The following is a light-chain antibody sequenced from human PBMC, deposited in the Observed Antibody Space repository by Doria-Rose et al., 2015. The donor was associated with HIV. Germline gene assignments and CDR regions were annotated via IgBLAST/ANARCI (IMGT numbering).Light chain of an antibody. CDR1: QDISNY. V-gene: IGKV1-8*01. Sequence: AIRMTQSPSSLSASTGDRVTITCRARQDISNYLACYQQKPGRAPKLLAYAASTLQSGVPSRFSGSGSGTDFTLTISYLQSEDFATYYCQQYYSYPPTFGQGTKVEVK. CDR3: QQYYSYPPT. J-gene: IGKJ1*01. CDR2: AAS.